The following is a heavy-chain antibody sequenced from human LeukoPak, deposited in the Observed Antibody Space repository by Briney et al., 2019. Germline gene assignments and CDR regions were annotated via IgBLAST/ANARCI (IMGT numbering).Heavy chain of an antibody. J-gene: IGHJ4*02. D-gene: IGHD5-12*01. CDR2: MYYSGIT. CDR1: GDSISSHY. Sequence: SETLSLTCTVSGDSISSHYWSWIRQPPGKGLEWIGYMYYSGITNYNPSLKSRVTISVDTSTNQFSLKLSSVTAADTAVYFCARGTKTGNTGYDWNYWGQESPVTVSS. CDR3: ARGTKTGNTGYDWNY. V-gene: IGHV4-59*11.